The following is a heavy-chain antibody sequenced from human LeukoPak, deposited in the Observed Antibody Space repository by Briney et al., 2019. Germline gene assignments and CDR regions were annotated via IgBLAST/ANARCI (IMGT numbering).Heavy chain of an antibody. CDR3: AKDRGSGSAIDY. D-gene: IGHD3-10*01. J-gene: IGHJ4*02. Sequence: TGGSLRLSCAASGFTFSSYEMNWVRQAPGKGLEWVAFIRYDGSNIYYADSVKGRFTISRHNSKNTLSLQMNSLRAEDTAVYYCAKDRGSGSAIDYWGQGTLVTVSS. CDR2: IRYDGSNI. V-gene: IGHV3-30*02. CDR1: GFTFSSYE.